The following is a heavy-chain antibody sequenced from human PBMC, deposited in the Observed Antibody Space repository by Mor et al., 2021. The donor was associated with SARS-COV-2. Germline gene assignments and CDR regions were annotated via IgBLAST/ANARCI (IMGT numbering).Heavy chain of an antibody. CDR2: ITSSGGNT. D-gene: IGHD3-10*01. V-gene: IGHV3-23*01. Sequence: GLEWVSTITSSGGNTYYPDFVKGRLTISRDNSENTLYLQIDSLRADDTATYYCTKFWGSGTYNNLPDHWGQGTLVTVSS. CDR3: TKFWGSGTYNNLPDH. J-gene: IGHJ5*02.